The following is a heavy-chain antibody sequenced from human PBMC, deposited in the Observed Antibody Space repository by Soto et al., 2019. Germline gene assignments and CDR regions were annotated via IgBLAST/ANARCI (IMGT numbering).Heavy chain of an antibody. Sequence: QTQLVQSGPEVKKPGTSVRVSCKASTFTFTNSAVQWVRQARGQRLEWMGWIVVGSGHTKYAHNFQERVSISRDMSTGTGYMELTSLRSEDTAVYFCATHREGATYYFDYWGQGTLVTVAS. D-gene: IGHD1-26*01. V-gene: IGHV1-58*01. J-gene: IGHJ4*02. CDR1: TFTFTNSA. CDR3: ATHREGATYYFDY. CDR2: IVVGSGHT.